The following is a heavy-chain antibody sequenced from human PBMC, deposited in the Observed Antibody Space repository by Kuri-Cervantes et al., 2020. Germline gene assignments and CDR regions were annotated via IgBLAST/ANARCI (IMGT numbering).Heavy chain of an antibody. Sequence: GSLRLSCVVDDESFSGYYWSWIRQPPGKGLEWIGEINHSGNTNYNPSLKSRVTISVDTSKSQFSLKLSSVTAADTAVYYCATDYSGSYFDYWGQGTLVTVSS. J-gene: IGHJ4*02. CDR3: ATDYSGSYFDY. V-gene: IGHV4-34*01. CDR2: INHSGNT. D-gene: IGHD1-26*01. CDR1: DESFSGYY.